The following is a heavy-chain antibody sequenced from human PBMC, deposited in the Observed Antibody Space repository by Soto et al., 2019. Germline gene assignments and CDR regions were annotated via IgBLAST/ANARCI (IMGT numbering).Heavy chain of an antibody. CDR2: IRSTSNGGTT. CDR1: GFSFGDYG. CDR3: TRALGSGSGTATFQH. Sequence: EVQLVESGGGLVQPGRSLRLSCTASGFSFGDYGMNWFRQAPGKGLEWVGFIRSTSNGGTTEYAASVKGRFTVSRDDSKSIAYLQMNSLKTEDTAVYYCTRALGSGSGTATFQHWGKGSLVTVSS. D-gene: IGHD3-10*01. V-gene: IGHV3-49*03. J-gene: IGHJ1*01.